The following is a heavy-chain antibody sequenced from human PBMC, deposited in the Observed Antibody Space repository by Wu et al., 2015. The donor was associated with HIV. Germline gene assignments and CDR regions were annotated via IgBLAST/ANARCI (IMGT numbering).Heavy chain of an antibody. CDR2: IIPFLGTT. CDR1: GGTFDNYF. Sequence: VQLVQSGAELKPPGSSVKVSCKASGGTFDNYFINWVRQAPGQGLEWMGGIIPFLGTTNEAPKFQGRVTITADESTSTAYMELSSLRSEDTAVYYCARVVTMVRGMTFLDYWGQGTLVTVSS. CDR3: ARVVTMVRGMTFLDY. J-gene: IGHJ4*02. V-gene: IGHV1-69*11. D-gene: IGHD3-10*01.